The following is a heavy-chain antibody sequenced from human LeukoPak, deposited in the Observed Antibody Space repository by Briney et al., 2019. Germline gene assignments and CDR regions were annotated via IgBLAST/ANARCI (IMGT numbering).Heavy chain of an antibody. Sequence: SETLSLTCNVSGGSISSYYWNWIRQSPGKGLEWIGNIYHSGSVTYNPSLKSRVTISVDTSNNQFSLNLSSVTAADTAVYYCAREMTSNWYGWFDSWGQGTLVTVSS. V-gene: IGHV4-59*01. J-gene: IGHJ5*01. CDR2: IYHSGSV. CDR3: AREMTSNWYGWFDS. CDR1: GGSISSYY. D-gene: IGHD1-20*01.